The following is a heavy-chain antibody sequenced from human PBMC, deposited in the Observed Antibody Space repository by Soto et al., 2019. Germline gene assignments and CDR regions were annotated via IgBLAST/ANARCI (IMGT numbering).Heavy chain of an antibody. CDR3: AKAGRQYCSSTSCHMDV. D-gene: IGHD2-2*01. V-gene: IGHV3-23*01. CDR1: GFTFSSYA. CDR2: ISGSGGST. Sequence: TGGSLRLSCAASGFTFSSYAMSWVRQAPGKGLEWVSAISGSGGSTYYADSVKGRFTISRDNSKNTLYLQMNSLRAEDTAVYYCAKAGRQYCSSTSCHMDVWGKGTTVTVSS. J-gene: IGHJ6*03.